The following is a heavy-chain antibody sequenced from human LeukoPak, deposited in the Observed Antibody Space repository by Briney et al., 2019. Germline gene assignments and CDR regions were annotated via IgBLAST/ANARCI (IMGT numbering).Heavy chain of an antibody. D-gene: IGHD7-27*01. J-gene: IGHJ4*02. V-gene: IGHV4-31*11. Sequence: PSETLSLTCAVCGGSFSGYYWSWIRQHPGKGLEWIGYIYYSGSTYYNPSLKSRVTISVDTSKNQFSLKLSSVTAADTAVYYCARAWELTGDPSHFDYWGQGTLVTVSS. CDR2: IYYSGST. CDR3: ARAWELTGDPSHFDY. CDR1: GGSFSGYY.